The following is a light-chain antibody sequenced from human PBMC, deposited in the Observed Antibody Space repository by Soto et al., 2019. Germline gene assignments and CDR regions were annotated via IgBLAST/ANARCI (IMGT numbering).Light chain of an antibody. CDR3: QQYSTYTPRT. V-gene: IGKV1-5*03. J-gene: IGKJ1*01. CDR1: QTISSW. Sequence: DIQMTQSPSTLSGSVGDRVTITCRASQTISSWLAWYQQKPGKAPKLLIYKASTLKSGVPSRFSGSGSGTEFTLTISSLQPDDFATYYCQQYSTYTPRTFGQGTRWIS. CDR2: KAS.